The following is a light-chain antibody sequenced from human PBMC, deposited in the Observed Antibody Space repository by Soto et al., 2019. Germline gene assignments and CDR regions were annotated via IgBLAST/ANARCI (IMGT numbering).Light chain of an antibody. CDR3: SSYTSSSTLLYV. Sequence: QSALTQPASVSGSPGQSITISCTGTSSDVGGYNYVSWYQQHPGKAPKVMIYDVSNRPSGVSNRFSGSKSGNTASLTISGLQAEDEADYYCSSYTSSSTLLYVFGTGTKVTVL. J-gene: IGLJ1*01. V-gene: IGLV2-14*01. CDR2: DVS. CDR1: SSDVGGYNY.